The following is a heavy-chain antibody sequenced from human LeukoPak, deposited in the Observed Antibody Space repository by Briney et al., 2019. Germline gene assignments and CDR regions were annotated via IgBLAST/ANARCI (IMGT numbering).Heavy chain of an antibody. V-gene: IGHV3-30*02. CDR3: AKGDWDDGFDI. J-gene: IGHJ3*02. D-gene: IGHD3/OR15-3a*01. Sequence: GGSLRLSCAASGFTFSSYGMHWVRQAPGKGLEWVAFIRHDGSNKYHADSVKGRFTISRDNSKNTLYLQMNSLRAEDTAVYYCAKGDWDDGFDIWGQGTMVTVSS. CDR1: GFTFSSYG. CDR2: IRHDGSNK.